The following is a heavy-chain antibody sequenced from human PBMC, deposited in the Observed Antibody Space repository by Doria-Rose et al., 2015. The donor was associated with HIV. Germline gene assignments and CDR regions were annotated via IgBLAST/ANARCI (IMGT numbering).Heavy chain of an antibody. CDR2: IFSDDER. CDR1: GVSLSSPGMG. J-gene: IGHJ4*02. V-gene: IGHV2-26*01. CDR3: ARIKSSRWYHKYYFDF. Sequence: QESGPVLVKPTETLTLTCTVSGVSLSSPGMGVSWIRQPPGKALEWLANIFSDDERSYKPSLSSRLTISRGTSKSQVVLTMTDMDPVDTATYYCARIKSSRWYHKYYFDFWGQGTLVIVSA. D-gene: IGHD6-13*01.